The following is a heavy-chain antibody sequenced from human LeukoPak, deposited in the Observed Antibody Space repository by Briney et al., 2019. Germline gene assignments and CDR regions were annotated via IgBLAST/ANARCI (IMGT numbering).Heavy chain of an antibody. J-gene: IGHJ6*03. CDR2: ISTYNGNT. Sequence: ASVKVSCKASGYTFINYDFSWVRQAPGQGLEWMGWISTYNGNTNYAQKLQGRVTMTTDTSTSTAYMELRSLRSDDTAVYYCARGDEYHYYYYYMDVWGKGTTVTVSS. V-gene: IGHV1-18*01. CDR3: ARGDEYHYYYYYMDV. CDR1: GYTFINYD. D-gene: IGHD2-2*02.